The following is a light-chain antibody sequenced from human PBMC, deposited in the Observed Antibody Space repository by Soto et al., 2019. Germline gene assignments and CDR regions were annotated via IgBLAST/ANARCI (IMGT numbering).Light chain of an antibody. V-gene: IGLV4-69*01. J-gene: IGLJ3*02. CDR2: LNNDGSH. CDR1: SEHSIYA. CDR3: QTWGAGVRV. Sequence: QAVVTQSPSASASLGASVKLTCTLSSEHSIYAIAWHQQQPEKGPRYLMTLNNDGSHIKGDGIPDRFSGSSSGTERYLTISSLQCEDEADYYCQTWGAGVRVFGGGTKLTVL.